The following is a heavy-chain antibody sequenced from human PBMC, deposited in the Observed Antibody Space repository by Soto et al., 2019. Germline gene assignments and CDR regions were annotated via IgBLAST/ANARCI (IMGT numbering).Heavy chain of an antibody. CDR3: ARGRLWFGELLITEIDY. J-gene: IGHJ4*02. Sequence: SETLSLTCTVSGGSISSGDYYWSWIRQPPGKGLEWIGYIYYSGSTYYNPSLKSRVTISVDTSKNQFSLKLSSVTAADTAVYYCARGRLWFGELLITEIDYWGQGTLVTVSS. CDR1: GGSISSGDYY. D-gene: IGHD3-10*01. CDR2: IYYSGST. V-gene: IGHV4-30-4*01.